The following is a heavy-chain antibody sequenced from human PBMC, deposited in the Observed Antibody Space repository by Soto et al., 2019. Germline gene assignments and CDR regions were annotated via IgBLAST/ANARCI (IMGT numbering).Heavy chain of an antibody. CDR1: GYTFTSYG. D-gene: IGHD3-16*01. CDR2: ISAYNGNT. Sequence: QVQLVQSGAEVKKPGASVKVSCKASGYTFTSYGISWVRQAPGQGLEWMGWISAYNGNTNYAQKLQGRVTMTTDTTTSTAYMELRSLRSDDTAVYYCASDGALGENYYDYGMDGWGQGTTVTVSS. V-gene: IGHV1-18*01. CDR3: ASDGALGENYYDYGMDG. J-gene: IGHJ6*02.